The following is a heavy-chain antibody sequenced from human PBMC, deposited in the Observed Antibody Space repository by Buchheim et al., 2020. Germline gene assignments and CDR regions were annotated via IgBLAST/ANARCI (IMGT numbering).Heavy chain of an antibody. V-gene: IGHV3-23*01. CDR1: GFTFSSYA. Sequence: VQLLESGGGLVQPGGSLRLSCAASGFTFSSYAMSWVRQAPGKGLEWVSGISNSGSGTYYADSVKGRFTISRDNSKNTLYLQMNSLRVEDTAVYYCATLWFGELYLVYWGQGTL. CDR2: ISNSGSGT. D-gene: IGHD3-10*01. J-gene: IGHJ4*02. CDR3: ATLWFGELYLVY.